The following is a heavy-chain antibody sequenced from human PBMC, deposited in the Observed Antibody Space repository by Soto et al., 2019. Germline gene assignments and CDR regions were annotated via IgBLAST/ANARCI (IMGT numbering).Heavy chain of an antibody. CDR3: ARLYCSSTSCYLGWFDP. J-gene: IGHJ5*02. Sequence: SETLSLTCTVSGGSISSSSDYWGWIRQPPGKGLEWIGTIYYSGSTNYNPSLKSRVTISVDTSKNQFSLKLSSVTAADTAVYYCARLYCSSTSCYLGWFDPWGQGTLVTVSS. CDR1: GGSISSSSDY. V-gene: IGHV4-39*07. D-gene: IGHD2-2*01. CDR2: IYYSGST.